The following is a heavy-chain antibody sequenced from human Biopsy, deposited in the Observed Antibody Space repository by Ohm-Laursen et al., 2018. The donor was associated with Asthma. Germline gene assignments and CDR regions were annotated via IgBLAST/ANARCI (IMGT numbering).Heavy chain of an antibody. Sequence: SRRLSCAASGFTFGDYWMSWVRQVPGRGLEWVANIKHDGSENNHVDSLKGRFTISRDNAKNSLYLQMNSLRAEDTAVYYCARTFHFWSPYHAEHYQLWGQGTLVTVSS. J-gene: IGHJ1*01. CDR1: GFTFGDYW. V-gene: IGHV3-7*01. D-gene: IGHD3-3*02. CDR3: ARTFHFWSPYHAEHYQL. CDR2: IKHDGSEN.